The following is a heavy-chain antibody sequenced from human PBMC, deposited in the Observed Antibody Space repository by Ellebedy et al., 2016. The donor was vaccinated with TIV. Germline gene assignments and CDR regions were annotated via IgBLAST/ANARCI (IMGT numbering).Heavy chain of an antibody. CDR2: ISSSGSTI. CDR3: AREQTAMVRDYFDY. D-gene: IGHD5-18*01. J-gene: IGHJ4*02. Sequence: GESLKISCAASGFTFSSYEMNWVRQAPGKGLEWVSYISSSGSTIYYADSVKGRFTISRDNAKNSLYLQMNSLRAEDTAVYYCAREQTAMVRDYFDYWGQGTLVTVSS. V-gene: IGHV3-48*03. CDR1: GFTFSSYE.